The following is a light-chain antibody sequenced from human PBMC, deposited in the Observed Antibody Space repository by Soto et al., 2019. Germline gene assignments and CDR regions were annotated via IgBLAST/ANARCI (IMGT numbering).Light chain of an antibody. CDR3: QQSYGTPRT. Sequence: DIQMTQSPSSLSASVGDRVIITCRASQSISSYLNWYQQKPGKAPNLLIYATSTLQSGVPSRFSGSGSGTDFTLTISSLQPEDFATYYWQQSYGTPRTFGHGTTVEIK. CDR2: ATS. V-gene: IGKV1-39*01. J-gene: IGKJ1*01. CDR1: QSISSY.